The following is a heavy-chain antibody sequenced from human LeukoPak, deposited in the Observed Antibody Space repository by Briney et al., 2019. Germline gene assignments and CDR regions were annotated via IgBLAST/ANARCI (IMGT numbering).Heavy chain of an antibody. J-gene: IGHJ4*02. Sequence: ASVKVSCKASGYTFTTYAMNWVRQAPGQGLEWMGWISAYNGNTNYAQKLQGRVTMTTDTSTSTAYMELRSLRSDDTAVYYCARVSMAAGSDYWGQGTLVTVSS. CDR3: ARVSMAAGSDY. CDR2: ISAYNGNT. CDR1: GYTFTTYA. D-gene: IGHD6-6*01. V-gene: IGHV1-18*01.